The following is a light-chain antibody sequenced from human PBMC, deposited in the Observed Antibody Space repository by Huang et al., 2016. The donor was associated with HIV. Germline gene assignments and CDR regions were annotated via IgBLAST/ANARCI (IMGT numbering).Light chain of an antibody. CDR3: HQYNNWLLS. J-gene: IGKJ4*01. V-gene: IGKV3-15*01. CDR1: RSVSTN. Sequence: EIVMTQSPATLSVSPGQRVTLSCRANRSVSTNLAWYQQRPGQAPRLLIYGSSTRAPGIPALFSGSGSGTDFSLTSSSLQSEDFALYYCHQYNNWLLSFGGGTRV. CDR2: GSS.